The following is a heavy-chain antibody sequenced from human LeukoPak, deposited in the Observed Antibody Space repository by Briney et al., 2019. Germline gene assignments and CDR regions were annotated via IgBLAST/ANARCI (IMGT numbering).Heavy chain of an antibody. CDR2: INHSGST. CDR1: GGSFSGYY. D-gene: IGHD1-7*01. CDR3: KLELNYYYYGMDV. V-gene: IGHV4-34*01. Sequence: SETLSLTCAVYGGSFSGYYWSWIRQPPGKGLEWIGEINHSGSTNHNPSLKSRVTISVDTSKNQFSLKLSSVTAADTAVYYCKLELNYYYYGMDVWGQGTTVTVSS. J-gene: IGHJ6*02.